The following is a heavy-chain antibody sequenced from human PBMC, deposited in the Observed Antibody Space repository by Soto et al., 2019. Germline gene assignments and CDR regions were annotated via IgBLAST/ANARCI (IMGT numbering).Heavy chain of an antibody. V-gene: IGHV1-18*01. CDR2: ISAYNGNT. CDR1: GYTFTSYG. CDR3: ARDPGYDYVWGSPDPYYYYGMDV. J-gene: IGHJ6*02. D-gene: IGHD3-16*01. Sequence: ASVKVSCKASGYTFTSYGISWVRQAPGQGLEWMGWISAYNGNTNYAQKLQGRVTMTTDTSTSTAYMELRSLRSDDTAVYYCARDPGYDYVWGSPDPYYYYGMDVWCQGTTVTVSS.